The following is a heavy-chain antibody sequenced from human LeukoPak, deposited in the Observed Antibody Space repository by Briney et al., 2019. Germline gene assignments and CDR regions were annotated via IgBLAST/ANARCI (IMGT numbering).Heavy chain of an antibody. CDR2: ISSSSSYT. J-gene: IGHJ4*02. D-gene: IGHD3-22*01. V-gene: IGHV3-11*06. CDR3: ARISTGYYYFDY. CDR1: GFTFSDYC. Sequence: GSLRLSCAASGFTFSDYCMSWIRQAPGKGLEWVSYISSSSSYTNYADSVKGRFTISRDNAKNSLSLQMNSLRAEDTAVYYCARISTGYYYFDYWGQGTLVTVSS.